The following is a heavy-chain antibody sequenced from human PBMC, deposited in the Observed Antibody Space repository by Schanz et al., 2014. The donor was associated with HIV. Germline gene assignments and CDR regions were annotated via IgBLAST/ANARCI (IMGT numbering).Heavy chain of an antibody. D-gene: IGHD1-26*01. V-gene: IGHV3-11*01. Sequence: QVQVVESGGGVVQPGRSLRLSCAASGFTFSDYYMSWIRQAPGKGLKWVSYISSSGSTIYYADSVKGRFTISRDNSKNGLYLKMNSLRVEDTAVYYCAKGGYTGHYYYGLDVWGQGTTVTVSS. CDR3: AKGGYTGHYYYGLDV. CDR2: ISSSGSTI. CDR1: GFTFSDYY. J-gene: IGHJ6*02.